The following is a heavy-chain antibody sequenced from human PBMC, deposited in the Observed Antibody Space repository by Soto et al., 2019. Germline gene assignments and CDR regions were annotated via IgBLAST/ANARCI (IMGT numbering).Heavy chain of an antibody. Sequence: EVQLVESGGGLVQPGGSLRLSCAASGFTFSSYAMHWVRQAPGKGLEYVSAISSNGGSTYYANSVRGRFTISRDNSKNTLYLQRGSLRAEDMAVYYCARLGAGFDYWGQGTLVTVSS. CDR2: ISSNGGST. CDR3: ARLGAGFDY. D-gene: IGHD3-16*01. CDR1: GFTFSSYA. V-gene: IGHV3-64*01. J-gene: IGHJ4*02.